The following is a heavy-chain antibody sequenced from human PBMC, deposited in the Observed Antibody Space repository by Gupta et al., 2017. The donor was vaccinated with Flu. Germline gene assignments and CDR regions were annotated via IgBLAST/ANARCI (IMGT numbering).Heavy chain of an antibody. D-gene: IGHD6-13*01. CDR2: INQDGSEK. CDR3: ARDFSNYFYYMDV. CDR1: W. V-gene: IGHV3-7*01. J-gene: IGHJ6*03. Sequence: WMSWGRQAPVKGLEWVANINQDGSEKYYVDSVKGRFTISRDNAKNSLYLQMNGLRAEDTALYYCARDFSNYFYYMDVWGKGTTVTVSS.